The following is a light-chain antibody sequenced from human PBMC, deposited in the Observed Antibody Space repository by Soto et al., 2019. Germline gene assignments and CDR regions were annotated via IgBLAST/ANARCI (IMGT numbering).Light chain of an antibody. V-gene: IGKV3-20*01. Sequence: EIVLTQSPGTLSLSPGERATLSCRASQSVSNNYLAWYQQKPGQAPRHLIYGASNRDTGIPDRFSGSGSGTDLTLTISRLEPEEFAVYYCQQYASSGTFGQGTKVEIK. J-gene: IGKJ1*01. CDR2: GAS. CDR3: QQYASSGT. CDR1: QSVSNNY.